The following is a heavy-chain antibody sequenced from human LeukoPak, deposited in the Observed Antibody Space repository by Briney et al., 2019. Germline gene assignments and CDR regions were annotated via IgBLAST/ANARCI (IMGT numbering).Heavy chain of an antibody. CDR1: GFTFTAYL. J-gene: IGHJ4*02. V-gene: IGHV3-30-3*01. Sequence: GGSLRLSCAASGFTFTAYLIHWVSQAPGKGLEWVAVMSSDGNAMFYADSVKGRFTISRDNSKNTLYLQMNSLRAEDTAVYYCVRESEYYFDHSASFDYWGQGTLVTISS. D-gene: IGHD3-22*01. CDR3: VRESEYYFDHSASFDY. CDR2: MSSDGNAM.